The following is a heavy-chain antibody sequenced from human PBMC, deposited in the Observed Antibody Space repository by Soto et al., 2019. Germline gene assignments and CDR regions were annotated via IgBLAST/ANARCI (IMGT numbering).Heavy chain of an antibody. CDR3: ARMGSQRYYYYGMDV. Sequence: EVQLVESGGGLVKPGGSLRHSCAASGFTFSSYSMNWVRQAPGKGLEWVSSISSSSSYIYYADSVKGRFTISRDNAKNSLYLQMNSLRAEDTAVYYCARMGSQRYYYYGMDVWGQGTTVTVSS. V-gene: IGHV3-21*01. J-gene: IGHJ6*02. CDR2: ISSSSSYI. CDR1: GFTFSSYS. D-gene: IGHD6-25*01.